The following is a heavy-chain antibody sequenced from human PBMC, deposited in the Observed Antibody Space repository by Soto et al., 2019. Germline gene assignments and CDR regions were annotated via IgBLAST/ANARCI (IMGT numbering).Heavy chain of an antibody. D-gene: IGHD4-17*01. V-gene: IGHV4-39*01. CDR1: GGSISSSSYY. Sequence: SETLSLTCTVSGGSISSSSYYWGWIRQPPGKGLEWIGSIYYSGSTYYNPSLKSRVTISVDTSKNQFSLKLSSVTAADTAVYYCAETGGVIEAPTGHAFDIWGQGTMVT. CDR2: IYYSGST. CDR3: AETGGVIEAPTGHAFDI. J-gene: IGHJ3*02.